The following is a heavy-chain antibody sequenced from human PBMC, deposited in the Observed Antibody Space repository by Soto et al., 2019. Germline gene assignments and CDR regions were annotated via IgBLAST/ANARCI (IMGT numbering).Heavy chain of an antibody. CDR1: GGSISGSY. D-gene: IGHD6-19*01. Sequence: SETLSLTCSVSGGSISGSYWSWIRQSPGKGLEWLGYVYYTGSTNYSPSLRSRVSISVDTSKNEFSLRLSSVTAADTAVYFCARSVAVPGAHIDYWGQGXQVTVYS. CDR2: VYYTGST. V-gene: IGHV4-59*01. CDR3: ARSVAVPGAHIDY. J-gene: IGHJ4*02.